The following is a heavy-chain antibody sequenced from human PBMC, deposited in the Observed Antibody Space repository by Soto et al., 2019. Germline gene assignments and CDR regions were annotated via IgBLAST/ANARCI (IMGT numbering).Heavy chain of an antibody. CDR3: ARHCPPLHSGSHYFDL. V-gene: IGHV4-59*08. Sequence: QVQLQESGPGLVKPSETLSLTCTVSNDSISPYYWSWIRQPPGKGLEWIGFIYSSGSTTYNPSLKCRVTRSVATSKNQFSLKLTAVTAADTAIDYCARHCPPLHSGSHYFDLWGQGTLVTVSS. CDR1: NDSISPYY. CDR2: IYSSGST. D-gene: IGHD3-10*01. J-gene: IGHJ4*02.